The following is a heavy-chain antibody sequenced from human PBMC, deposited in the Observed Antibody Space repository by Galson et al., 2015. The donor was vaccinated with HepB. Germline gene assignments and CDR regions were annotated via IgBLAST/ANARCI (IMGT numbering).Heavy chain of an antibody. V-gene: IGHV3-33*01. CDR1: GFTFSSYA. Sequence: SLRLSCAASGFTFSSYAMNWVRQAPGKGLEWVAVIWYDGSIKYYKDSVRGRFTVSRDNSKNTLYLEMNSLRGEDTALYYCARDFGFGLDHWGQGTQVSVSS. J-gene: IGHJ4*02. CDR2: IWYDGSIK. CDR3: ARDFGFGLDH. D-gene: IGHD3-3*01.